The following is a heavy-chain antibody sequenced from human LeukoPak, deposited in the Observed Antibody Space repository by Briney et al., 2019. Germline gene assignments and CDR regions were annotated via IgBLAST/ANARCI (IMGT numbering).Heavy chain of an antibody. J-gene: IGHJ4*02. CDR1: GFTFSSYG. CDR3: ARGKGYSYGSFGY. D-gene: IGHD5-18*01. V-gene: IGHV3-23*01. Sequence: GGSLRLSCAASGFTFSSYGMSWVRQAPGKGLEWVSAISGSGGRTYYADSVKGRFTISRDNAKNSLYLQMNSLRAEDTAVYYCARGKGYSYGSFGYWGQGTLVTVSS. CDR2: ISGSGGRT.